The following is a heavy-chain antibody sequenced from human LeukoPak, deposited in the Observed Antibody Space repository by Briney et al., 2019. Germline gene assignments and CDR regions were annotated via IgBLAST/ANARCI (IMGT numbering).Heavy chain of an antibody. V-gene: IGHV1-69*02. J-gene: IGHJ6*03. CDR2: NIPILGIA. Sequence: SVKVSCKASGGTFSSYTISWVRQAPGQGLEWMGRNIPILGIANYAQKFQGTVTITADKSTSTAYMELSSLRSEDTAVYYCARGVDSSGWAVYYYMDVWGKGTTVTVSS. CDR3: ARGVDSSGWAVYYYMDV. CDR1: GGTFSSYT. D-gene: IGHD3-22*01.